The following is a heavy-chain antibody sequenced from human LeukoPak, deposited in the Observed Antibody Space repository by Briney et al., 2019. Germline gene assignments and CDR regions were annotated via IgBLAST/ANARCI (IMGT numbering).Heavy chain of an antibody. V-gene: IGHV3-23*01. CDR3: ARRGAGSGGLDY. CDR1: GFSFSLYS. CDR2: MIDTGASP. D-gene: IGHD6-19*01. Sequence: GGSLRLSCAVSGFSFSLYSMNWVRQAPGKGLEWVSTMIDTGASPYYADSVRGRFTVSRDSSKNMFYLQMNSLRAEDTAIYYCARRGAGSGGLDYWGQGTLVTVSS. J-gene: IGHJ4*02.